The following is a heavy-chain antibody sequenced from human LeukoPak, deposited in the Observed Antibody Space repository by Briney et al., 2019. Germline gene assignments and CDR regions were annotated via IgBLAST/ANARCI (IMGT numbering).Heavy chain of an antibody. J-gene: IGHJ3*02. V-gene: IGHV3-53*01. Sequence: PGGSLRLSCAASGYTVSSNYMSWVRQAPGKGLEWVEVIYRGGSTYYADFVKGRFTISRDNSKNTLFLQMNSLRAEDTAVFYCARSRLDAFDIWGQGTLVTVSS. CDR1: GYTVSSNY. CDR3: ARSRLDAFDI. D-gene: IGHD6-19*01. CDR2: IYRGGST.